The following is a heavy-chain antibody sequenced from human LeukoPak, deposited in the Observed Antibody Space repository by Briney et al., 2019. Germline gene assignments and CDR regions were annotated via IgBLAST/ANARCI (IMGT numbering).Heavy chain of an antibody. CDR1: GYTFTSYD. D-gene: IGHD3-10*01. V-gene: IGHV1-8*01. Sequence: ASVKVSCKASGYTFTSYDINLVRQAPGQGLEWMGWMNPNSGNTGYAQKFQGRVTMTRNTSISTAYMELSSLRSEDTAVYYCARRGFGELLIYYYYMDVWGKGTTVTVSS. J-gene: IGHJ6*03. CDR3: ARRGFGELLIYYYYMDV. CDR2: MNPNSGNT.